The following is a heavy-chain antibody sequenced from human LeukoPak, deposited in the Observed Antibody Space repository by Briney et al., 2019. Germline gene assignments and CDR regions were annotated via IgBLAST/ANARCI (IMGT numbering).Heavy chain of an antibody. CDR2: INPNSGGT. CDR1: GYTFTGYY. CDR3: ARDRSGDSSGYYGENWFDP. D-gene: IGHD3-22*01. Sequence: GASVKVSCKASGYTFTGYYMHWVRQAPGQGLEWMGWINPNSGGTNYAQKFQGRVTMTRDTSISTAYMELSRLRSDDTAVYYCARDRSGDSSGYYGENWFDPWGQGTLVTVSS. V-gene: IGHV1-2*02. J-gene: IGHJ5*02.